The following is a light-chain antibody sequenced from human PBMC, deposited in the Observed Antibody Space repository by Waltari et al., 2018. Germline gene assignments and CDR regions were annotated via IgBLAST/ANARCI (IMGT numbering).Light chain of an antibody. Sequence: QSVLTQPPSASGTPGQRATIACSGSSSNIGSNYVYWYQPLPGTAPKLLIYRNNQRPSGVPDRFSGSKSGTSASLAISGLRSEDEADYYCAAWDDSLSGVVFGGGTKLTVL. CDR2: RNN. V-gene: IGLV1-47*01. CDR1: SSNIGSNY. J-gene: IGLJ2*01. CDR3: AAWDDSLSGVV.